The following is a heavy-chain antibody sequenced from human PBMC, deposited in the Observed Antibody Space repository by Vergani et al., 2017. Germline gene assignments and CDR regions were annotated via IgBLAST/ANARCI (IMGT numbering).Heavy chain of an antibody. J-gene: IGHJ4*02. V-gene: IGHV4-61*02. Sequence: QVQLQESGPGLVKPSQTLSLTCTVSGGSISSGSYYWSWIRQPAGKGLEWIGRIYTSGSTNYNPSLKSRVTISVYASKNKFSLRLRSVTASDTAVYNCARDMDCGYSSDYWGQGTLVTVSS. CDR2: IYTSGST. CDR3: ARDMDCGYSSDY. D-gene: IGHD5-18*01. CDR1: GGSISSGSYY.